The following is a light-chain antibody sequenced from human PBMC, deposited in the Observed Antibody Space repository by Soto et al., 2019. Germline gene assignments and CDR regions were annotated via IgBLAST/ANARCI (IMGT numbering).Light chain of an antibody. Sequence: DVQMSQSPSTLSASVGDRVTITCRASQSISSWLAWYQQKPGKAPKLLIYDASSLESGVPSRFSGSGSGTEFTLTISSLQPDDFATYYCHPYNSYGTFGGGTKVAIK. CDR1: QSISSW. CDR2: DAS. V-gene: IGKV1-5*01. J-gene: IGKJ4*01. CDR3: HPYNSYGT.